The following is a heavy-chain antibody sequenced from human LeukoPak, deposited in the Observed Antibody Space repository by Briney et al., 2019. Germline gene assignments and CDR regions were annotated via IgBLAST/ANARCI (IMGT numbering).Heavy chain of an antibody. CDR3: ARGGESSGYYYADY. J-gene: IGHJ4*02. Sequence: GGSLRLSCAASGFTFTDYWMHWARQTPGKGLVWVSRITIDGSDTTYADSVKGRFTISRDSAQNTVYLQMNSLRAEDTSVYFCARGGESSGYYYADYWGQGTLVTVSS. D-gene: IGHD3-22*01. CDR2: ITIDGSDT. V-gene: IGHV3-74*01. CDR1: GFTFTDYW.